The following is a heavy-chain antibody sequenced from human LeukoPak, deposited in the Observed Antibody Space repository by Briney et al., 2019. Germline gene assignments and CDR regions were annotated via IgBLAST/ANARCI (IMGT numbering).Heavy chain of an antibody. V-gene: IGHV3-66*01. J-gene: IGHJ6*02. CDR3: AGARVAAAGTLFVGMDV. D-gene: IGHD6-13*01. CDR1: GFTVSSNY. Sequence: PGGSLRLSCAASGFTVSSNYMSWVRQAPGQGLEWVSVIYSGGSTYYADSVKGRFTISRDNSKNTLYLQMNSLRAEDTAVYYCAGARVAAAGTLFVGMDVWGQGTTVTVSS. CDR2: IYSGGST.